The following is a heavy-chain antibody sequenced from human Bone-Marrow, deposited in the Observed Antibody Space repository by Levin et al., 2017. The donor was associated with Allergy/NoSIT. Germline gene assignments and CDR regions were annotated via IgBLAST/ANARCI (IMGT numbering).Heavy chain of an antibody. V-gene: IGHV5-51*01. CDR2: INPGDSDT. D-gene: IGHD3-10*01. CDR1: GYIFTNYW. Sequence: GESLKISCKVSGYIFTNYWIDWVRQMPGKGLEWMGIINPGDSDTRYSPSFEGQITISVDKSINTAYLQWSSLKASDSAMYYCARSMFYYDSGSSDYWGQGTLVTVSS. J-gene: IGHJ4*02. CDR3: ARSMFYYDSGSSDY.